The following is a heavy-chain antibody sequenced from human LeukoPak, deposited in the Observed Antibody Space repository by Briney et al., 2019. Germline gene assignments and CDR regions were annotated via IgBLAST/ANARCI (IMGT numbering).Heavy chain of an antibody. CDR3: ARQRAADPHHHPLAALDYYYGMDV. J-gene: IGHJ6*02. CDR1: GGSISSYY. Sequence: SETLSLTCTVSGGSISSYYWSWIRQPPGKGLEWIGYIYYSGSTNYNPSLKSRVTISVDTSKNQFSLKLSSVTAADTAVYYCARQRAADPHHHPLAALDYYYGMDVWGQGTTVTVSS. D-gene: IGHD6-13*01. CDR2: IYYSGST. V-gene: IGHV4-59*08.